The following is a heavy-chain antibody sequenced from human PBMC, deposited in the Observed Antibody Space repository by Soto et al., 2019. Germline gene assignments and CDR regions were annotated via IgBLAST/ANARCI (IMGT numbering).Heavy chain of an antibody. CDR2: ISAYNGNT. CDR3: AKEWCAGSCHLDYFDS. CDR1: GYTFTSYG. J-gene: IGHJ4*02. D-gene: IGHD2-15*01. V-gene: IGHV1-18*01. Sequence: ASVKVSCKASGYTFTSYGISWVRQAPGQGLEWMGWISAYNGNTNYAQKLQGRVTMTTDTSTSTAYMELRSLRSDDTAVYYCAKEWCAGSCHLDYFDSWGQGTLVTVSS.